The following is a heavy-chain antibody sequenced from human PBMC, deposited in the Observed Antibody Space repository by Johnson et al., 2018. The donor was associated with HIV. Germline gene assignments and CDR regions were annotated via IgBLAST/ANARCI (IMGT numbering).Heavy chain of an antibody. Sequence: VQLVESGGGLVQPGRSLRLSCAASGFTFSSYGMHWVRQAAGKGLEWVAVISYDGSNKYYADSVKGRFTISRDNSKNTLYLQMNSLRAGDTAVDYCAKHLSTLVDAFDIWGQGTMVTVSS. CDR1: GFTFSSYG. V-gene: IGHV3-30*19. CDR2: ISYDGSNK. D-gene: IGHD3-16*01. CDR3: AKHLSTLVDAFDI. J-gene: IGHJ3*02.